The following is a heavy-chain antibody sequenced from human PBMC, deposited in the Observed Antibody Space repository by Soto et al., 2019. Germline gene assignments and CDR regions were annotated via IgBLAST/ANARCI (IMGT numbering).Heavy chain of an antibody. Sequence: GGSLRLSCAASGFTFSNAWMSWVRQAPGKGLEWVGRIKSKTDGGTTDYAALVKGRFTITRDDSKNTLYLQMNSLKTEDTAVYYCTTASAPYCRSTSCYDAFDIWGQGTMVTVSS. CDR2: IKSKTDGGTT. D-gene: IGHD2-2*01. V-gene: IGHV3-15*01. CDR3: TTASAPYCRSTSCYDAFDI. CDR1: GFTFSNAW. J-gene: IGHJ3*02.